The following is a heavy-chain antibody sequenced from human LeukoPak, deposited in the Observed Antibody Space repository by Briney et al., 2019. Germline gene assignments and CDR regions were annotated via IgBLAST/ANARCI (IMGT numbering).Heavy chain of an antibody. J-gene: IGHJ4*02. D-gene: IGHD2-15*01. Sequence: GGSLRLSCAASGFTFGSSAMSWVRQAPGKGLEWVSAISNNGGYTYYADSVQGRFTISRDNSKSTLCLQMNSLRAEDTAVYYCAKQLGYCSDGSCYFPYWGQGTLVTVSP. CDR3: AKQLGYCSDGSCYFPY. V-gene: IGHV3-23*01. CDR2: ISNNGGYT. CDR1: GFTFGSSA.